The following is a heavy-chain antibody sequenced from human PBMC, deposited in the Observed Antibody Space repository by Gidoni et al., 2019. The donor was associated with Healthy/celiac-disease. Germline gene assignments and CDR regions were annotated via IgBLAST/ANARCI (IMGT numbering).Heavy chain of an antibody. CDR3: ARDLPDYYGSGSNSD. CDR2: IKQDGSEK. CDR1: GFTFSSYW. J-gene: IGHJ4*02. V-gene: IGHV3-7*01. Sequence: EVQLVESGGGLVQPGGSLRLSCAASGFTFSSYWMSWVRQAPGKGLEWVANIKQDGSEKYYVDSVKGRFTISRDNAKNSLYLQMNSLRAEDTAVYYCARDLPDYYGSGSNSDWGQGTLVTVSS. D-gene: IGHD3-10*01.